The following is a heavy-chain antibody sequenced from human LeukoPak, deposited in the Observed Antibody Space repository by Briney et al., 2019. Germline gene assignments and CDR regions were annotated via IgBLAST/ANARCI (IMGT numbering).Heavy chain of an antibody. Sequence: GASVKVSCKASGGTFSSYAISWVRQAPGQGLEWMGGIIPIFGTANYAQKFQGRVTITADESTSTAYMELSSLRSEDTAVYYCASRPMVRGVIVWFDPWGQGTLVTVSS. CDR3: ASRPMVRGVIVWFDP. CDR2: IIPIFGTA. D-gene: IGHD3-10*01. V-gene: IGHV1-69*13. CDR1: GGTFSSYA. J-gene: IGHJ5*02.